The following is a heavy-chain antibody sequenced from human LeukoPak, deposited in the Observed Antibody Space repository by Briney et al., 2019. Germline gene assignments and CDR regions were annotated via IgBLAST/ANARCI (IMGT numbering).Heavy chain of an antibody. CDR2: TSSSSNYI. D-gene: IGHD3-10*01. CDR1: GFTFSRYT. J-gene: IGHJ5*02. V-gene: IGHV3-21*01. Sequence: GGSLRLSCAASGFTFSRYTINWVRQTPAKGLEWVSSTSSSSNYIYYADSVKGRFAISRDNAKNLVFLQLNSLRVEDTAVYYCARGFGNNWFDPWGQGTLVTVSS. CDR3: ARGFGNNWFDP.